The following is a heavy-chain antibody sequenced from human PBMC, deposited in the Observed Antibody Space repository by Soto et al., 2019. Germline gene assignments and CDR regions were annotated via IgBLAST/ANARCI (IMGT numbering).Heavy chain of an antibody. Sequence: EVQLLESGGGLVQPGGSLRLSCAASGFTFGNYAMSWVRQAPGKGLEWVSDVSGSGSSTFYAASVKGRFTISRDNSKKTLYLQMVRMRAEDTGVYYCAKIPTARIAMVRGVDQYPQHWGQGTLVTVSS. V-gene: IGHV3-23*01. CDR3: AKIPTARIAMVRGVDQYPQH. J-gene: IGHJ1*01. CDR2: VSGSGSST. CDR1: GFTFGNYA. D-gene: IGHD3-10*01.